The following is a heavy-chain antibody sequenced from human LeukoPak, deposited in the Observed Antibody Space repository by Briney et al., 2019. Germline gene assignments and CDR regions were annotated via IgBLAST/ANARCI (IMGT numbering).Heavy chain of an antibody. Sequence: ASVKVSCKASGYTLTNYGISWVRQAPGQGLEWMGWISAHSGHTKSVQKVQDRVTMTTDTSTNTAYIELRSLRSDDTAVYYCARDPRNYYDSSGYSVNFEYWGQGTLLTVAS. D-gene: IGHD3-22*01. CDR2: ISAHSGHT. J-gene: IGHJ4*02. V-gene: IGHV1-18*04. CDR1: GYTLTNYG. CDR3: ARDPRNYYDSSGYSVNFEY.